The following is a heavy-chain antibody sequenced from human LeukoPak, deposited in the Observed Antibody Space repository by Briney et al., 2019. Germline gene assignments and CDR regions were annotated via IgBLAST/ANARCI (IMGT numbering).Heavy chain of an antibody. CDR3: ARDQINYDSSGYYYGGPFQH. D-gene: IGHD3-22*01. Sequence: ASVKVSCKASGYTFTDYYMHWVRQAPGQGLEWVGWINPNPNSGGTNYAQKFQGRVTMTRDTSISTAYMELSRLRSDDTAVYYCARDQINYDSSGYYYGGPFQHWGQGTLVTVSS. V-gene: IGHV1-2*02. CDR2: INPNPNSGGT. J-gene: IGHJ1*01. CDR1: GYTFTDYY.